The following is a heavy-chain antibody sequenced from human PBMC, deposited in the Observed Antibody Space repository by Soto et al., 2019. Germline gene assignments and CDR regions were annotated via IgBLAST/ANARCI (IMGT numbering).Heavy chain of an antibody. CDR1: GYIFTSYG. D-gene: IGHD4-17*01. J-gene: IGHJ4*02. V-gene: IGHV1-18*01. CDR2: ISAYNGKT. Sequence: QAHLVQSGPEVKKPGASVKVSCKGSGYIFTSYGIAWVRQAPGQGLEWMGWISAYNGKTEYAQKFQGRVTVTRDTSTSTAYLKLRSFRSDDTALYYCARGRYGDYWGQGALVTVSS. CDR3: ARGRYGDY.